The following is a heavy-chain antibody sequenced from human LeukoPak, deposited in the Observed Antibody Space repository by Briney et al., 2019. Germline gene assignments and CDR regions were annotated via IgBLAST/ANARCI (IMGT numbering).Heavy chain of an antibody. V-gene: IGHV3-43*02. J-gene: IGHJ3*02. CDR2: ISGDGGST. D-gene: IGHD2-15*01. CDR1: GFTFDDYA. Sequence: GGSLRLSCAASGFTFDDYAMHWVRQARGKGLEWVSLISGDGGSTYYADSVRGRFTISRDNSKNSLYLQMDSLRTEDTAFYYCAKEIDTLGTNAFDIWGQGTMVTVSS. CDR3: AKEIDTLGTNAFDI.